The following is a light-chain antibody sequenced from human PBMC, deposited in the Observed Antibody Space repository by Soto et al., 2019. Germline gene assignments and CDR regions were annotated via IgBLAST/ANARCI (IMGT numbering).Light chain of an antibody. CDR2: LPS. J-gene: IGKJ5*01. CDR1: QAISTL. CDR3: QQFHSYPIT. Sequence: DIEVPHARSSLGASVGDTVTSPCREIQAISTLLAWYQQRPGKAPKSLIYLPSGLQSQRPLRLTGSGSGIDFTLTISSLQPEDFATYYGQQFHSYPITFGQGTRLEIK. V-gene: IGKV1D-16*01.